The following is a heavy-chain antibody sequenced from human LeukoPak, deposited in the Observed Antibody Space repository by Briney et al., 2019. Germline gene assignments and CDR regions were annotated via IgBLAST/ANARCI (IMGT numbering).Heavy chain of an antibody. CDR1: GCSFADYY. CDR3: ASLGDSTAATPDDEFDY. J-gene: IGHJ4*02. D-gene: IGHD2-2*01. V-gene: IGHV1-2*02. CDR2: INPKSGGT. Sequence: ASVKVSCKASGCSFADYYMHWVRQAPGQGLEWMGWINPKSGGTNYAQKFQGRVTITRDTSISTAYMELSRLRYDDTAVYYCASLGDSTAATPDDEFDYWGQGTLDTVSS.